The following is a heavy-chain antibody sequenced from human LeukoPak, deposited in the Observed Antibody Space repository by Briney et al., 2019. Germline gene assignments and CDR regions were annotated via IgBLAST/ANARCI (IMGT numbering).Heavy chain of an antibody. CDR1: RDSISSDYH. D-gene: IGHD1-26*01. CDR2: IYHSGSS. V-gene: IGHV4-38-2*01. Sequence: PSETLSLTCAVARDSISSDYHWGWIRQPPGKGLEWIGSIYHSGSSYNNPSLKSRVIILVDTSKNQFSLKLSSVTAADTAVYYCGRGFRGGGGTQINYWGQGTLVTVSS. J-gene: IGHJ4*02. CDR3: GRGFRGGGGTQINY.